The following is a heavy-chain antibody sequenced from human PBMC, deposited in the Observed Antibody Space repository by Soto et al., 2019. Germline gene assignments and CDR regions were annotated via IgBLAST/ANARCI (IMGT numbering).Heavy chain of an antibody. CDR3: ARVAPLMVVTAANNWFDP. D-gene: IGHD2-21*02. CDR2: ISAHNGDT. CDR1: GYTFTTYG. Sequence: QVQLVQSGAEVTKPGASVKGSCKASGYTFTTYGISWERQAPGQGLEWMGWISAHNGDTDFAQKFQGRVTMTADTSTSTAYMERMSLRPDDTAVYYCARVAPLMVVTAANNWFDPWGQGNLVTVSS. J-gene: IGHJ5*02. V-gene: IGHV1-18*01.